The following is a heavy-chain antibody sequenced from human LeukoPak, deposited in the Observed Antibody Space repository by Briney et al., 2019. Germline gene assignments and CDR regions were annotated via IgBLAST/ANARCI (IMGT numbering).Heavy chain of an antibody. J-gene: IGHJ4*02. Sequence: SGGSLRLSCAASGFTFSSYAMSWVRQAPGKGLEWVSAISGSGGSTYYADSVKGRFTISRDNSKNTLYLQMNSLRAEDTAVYYCAKFSKDSSRGTFAYWGQGTLVTVSS. CDR3: AKFSKDSSRGTFAY. CDR2: ISGSGGST. D-gene: IGHD6-13*01. CDR1: GFTFSSYA. V-gene: IGHV3-23*01.